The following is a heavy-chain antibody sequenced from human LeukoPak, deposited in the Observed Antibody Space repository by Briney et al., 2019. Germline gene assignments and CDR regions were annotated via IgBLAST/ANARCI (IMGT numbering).Heavy chain of an antibody. CDR3: AKGWELLLHPTFFDY. V-gene: IGHV3-7*03. J-gene: IGHJ4*02. CDR1: GFTFSNYW. Sequence: GGSLRLSCEGSGFTFSNYWMTWVRQAPEKGLEWVANIKPSGSEKHYADSVKGRFTISRDNAKNSLYLQMNSLRAEDTAVYYCAKGWELLLHPTFFDYWGQGTLVTVSS. CDR2: IKPSGSEK. D-gene: IGHD1-26*01.